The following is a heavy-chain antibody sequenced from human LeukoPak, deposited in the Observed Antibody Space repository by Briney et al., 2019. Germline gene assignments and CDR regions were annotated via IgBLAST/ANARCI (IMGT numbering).Heavy chain of an antibody. CDR1: GYTFTGYY. V-gene: IGHV1-2*04. CDR3: ARQAPYYSDAFDI. Sequence: ASVKVSCKASGYTFTGYYMHWVRQAPGQGLEWMGWINPNSGGTNYAQKFQGWVTMTRDTSISTAYMELRSLRSDDTAVYYCARQAPYYSDAFDIWGQGTMVTVSS. D-gene: IGHD1-26*01. J-gene: IGHJ3*02. CDR2: INPNSGGT.